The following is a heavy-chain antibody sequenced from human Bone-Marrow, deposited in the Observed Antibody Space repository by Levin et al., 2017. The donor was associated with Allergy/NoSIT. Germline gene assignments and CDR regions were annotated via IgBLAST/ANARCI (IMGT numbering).Heavy chain of an antibody. Sequence: ASVKVSCKTFGYSFTDYQIHWVRQGPRHGLEWMGCLNTTNGDTATAQKFQGRVLMTRDTSIRTAYMELRGLKSDDTAVYFCATEEYDFWGQGTQLTVSS. CDR3: ATEEYDF. V-gene: IGHV1-2*02. J-gene: IGHJ4*02. CDR1: GYSFTDYQ. D-gene: IGHD2/OR15-2a*01. CDR2: LNTTNGDT.